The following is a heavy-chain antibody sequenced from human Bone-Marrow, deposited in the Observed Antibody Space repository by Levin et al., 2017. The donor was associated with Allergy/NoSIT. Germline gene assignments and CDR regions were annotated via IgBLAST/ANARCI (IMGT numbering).Heavy chain of an antibody. Sequence: ASVKVSCKASGYDFSIYGVNWVRQAPGQGLEWMGWISGYNADTRYPQKFRGRVIMTIDTSTSTAYMELRSLRSVDTATYFCAHSSQAFFAEFSHWGPGMPVTVSS. D-gene: IGHD3-10*01. V-gene: IGHV1-18*01. CDR2: ISGYNADT. CDR3: AHSSQAFFAEFSH. J-gene: IGHJ1*01. CDR1: GYDFSIYG.